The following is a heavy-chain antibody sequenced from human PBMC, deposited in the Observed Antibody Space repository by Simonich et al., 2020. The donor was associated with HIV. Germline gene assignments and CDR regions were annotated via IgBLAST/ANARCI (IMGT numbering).Heavy chain of an antibody. CDR2: ISYDGSNK. D-gene: IGHD3-16*01. V-gene: IGHV3-30*07. Sequence: QVQLVESGGCVVQPGRSLRLSCAASGFTFSSYAMHWVRQAPGKWLEWVAVISYDGSNKYYADSVKGRVTISRDNSKNTLYLQMNSLRDEDTAVYYCASGGSISSVWADDYWGQGTLVTVSS. J-gene: IGHJ4*02. CDR1: GFTFSSYA. CDR3: ASGGSISSVWADDY.